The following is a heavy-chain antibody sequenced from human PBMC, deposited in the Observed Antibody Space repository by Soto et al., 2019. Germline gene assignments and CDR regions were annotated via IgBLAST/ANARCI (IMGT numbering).Heavy chain of an antibody. D-gene: IGHD3-10*01. CDR2: IYPGDSDT. Sequence: PGESLKISCKGSGYSFTSSWIGWVRQVPGKGLEWMVMIYPGDSDTRYNPSFQGQVTISRDNSKNTLYLQMNSLRAEDTAVYYCALHHGSGGYYNPIDYWGQGTLVTVSS. CDR3: ALHHGSGGYYNPIDY. V-gene: IGHV5-51*01. CDR1: GYSFTSSW. J-gene: IGHJ4*02.